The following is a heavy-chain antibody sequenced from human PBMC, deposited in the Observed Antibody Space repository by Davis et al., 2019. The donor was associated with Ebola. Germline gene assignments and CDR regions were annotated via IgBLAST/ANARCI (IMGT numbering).Heavy chain of an antibody. CDR2: INHSGST. CDR3: ARDLGIVGYYYYMDV. V-gene: IGHV4-4*02. D-gene: IGHD1-26*01. CDR1: GGSISSSNW. Sequence: PSETLSLTCAVSGGSISSSNWWSWVRQPPGKGLEWIGEINHSGSTNYNPSLKSRVTISVDTSKNQFSLKLSSVTAADTDVYYCARDLGIVGYYYYMDVWGKGTTVTVSS. J-gene: IGHJ6*03.